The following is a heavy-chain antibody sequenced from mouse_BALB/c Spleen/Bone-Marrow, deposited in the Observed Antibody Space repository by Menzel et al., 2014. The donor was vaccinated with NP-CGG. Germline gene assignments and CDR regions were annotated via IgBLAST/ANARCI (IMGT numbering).Heavy chain of an antibody. Sequence: VQLQQSGAELVRPGSSVKISCKASGYAFSSYWMNWVKQRPGQGLEWIGQIYPGDGDTNYNGKFKGKATLTADKSSSTAYMQLSRLTSEDSAVYFCARSQGGYRCFNVWGAGTTVTVSS. CDR2: IYPGDGDT. V-gene: IGHV1-80*01. CDR3: ARSQGGYRCFNV. CDR1: GYAFSSYW. D-gene: IGHD3-3*01. J-gene: IGHJ1*01.